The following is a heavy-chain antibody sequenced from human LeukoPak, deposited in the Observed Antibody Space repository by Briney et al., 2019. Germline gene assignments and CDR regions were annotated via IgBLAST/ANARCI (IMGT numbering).Heavy chain of an antibody. D-gene: IGHD2-2*01. J-gene: IGHJ4*02. V-gene: IGHV4-4*02. CDR3: ARTSRYCSSTSCSPDY. CDR2: IYHSGST. Sequence: SETLSLTCAVSGGSISSSNWWSWVRQPPGKGLEWIGEIYHSGSTNYNPSLKSRVTISVDKSKNQFSLKLSSVTAADTAVYYCARTSRYCSSTSCSPDYWGQGTLVTVSS. CDR1: GGSISSSNW.